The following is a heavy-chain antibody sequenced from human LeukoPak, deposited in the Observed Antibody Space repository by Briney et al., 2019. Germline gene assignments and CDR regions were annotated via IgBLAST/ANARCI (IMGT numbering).Heavy chain of an antibody. Sequence: SGTLSLTCAVYGGSFSGYYWSWIRQPPGKGLEWIGEINHSGSTNYNPSLKSRVTISVDTSKNQFSLKLSSVTAADTAVYYCARSRIGAVAGSDYWGQGTLVTVSS. J-gene: IGHJ4*02. V-gene: IGHV4-34*01. CDR3: ARSRIGAVAGSDY. D-gene: IGHD6-19*01. CDR1: GGSFSGYY. CDR2: INHSGST.